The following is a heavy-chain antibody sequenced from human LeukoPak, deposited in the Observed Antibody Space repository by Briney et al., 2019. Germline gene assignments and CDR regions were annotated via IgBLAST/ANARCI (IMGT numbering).Heavy chain of an antibody. CDR1: GGSISSYY. V-gene: IGHV4-59*08. Sequence: SETLSLTCTVSGGSISSYYWTWIRQPPGEGLELIGYIHYNAGTNYNPSLKSRVTLSVDTSKNQISLELSSVTAADTAVYFCARGTAAASGSFDYWGQGTRVTVSS. D-gene: IGHD1-14*01. CDR3: ARGTAAASGSFDY. CDR2: IHYNAGT. J-gene: IGHJ4*02.